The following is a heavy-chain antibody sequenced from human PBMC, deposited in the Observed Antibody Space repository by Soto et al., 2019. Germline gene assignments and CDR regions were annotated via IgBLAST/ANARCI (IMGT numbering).Heavy chain of an antibody. V-gene: IGHV3-30-3*01. CDR1: RFSFSYYA. CDR3: VRTIAVSGTYAFDM. J-gene: IGHJ3*02. Sequence: GGSLRLSFAASRFSFSYYAMHWIRQAPGKGLEWVAVILSDGSKQYYAESVKGRFTISRDNSKSTLYLQMNSLRVEDTAVYYCVRTIAVSGTYAFDMWSQGTMVTVSS. D-gene: IGHD6-19*01. CDR2: ILSDGSKQ.